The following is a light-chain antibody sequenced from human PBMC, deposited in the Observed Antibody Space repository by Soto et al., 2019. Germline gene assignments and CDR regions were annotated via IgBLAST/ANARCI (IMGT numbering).Light chain of an antibody. CDR3: QQYHSSPRT. J-gene: IGKJ1*01. CDR1: QSFGSGF. V-gene: IGKV3-20*01. Sequence: IALTQSPGTLSLSPGERATLSCRASQSFGSGFLAWYQQKPGQAPRLVIYGASSRATGIPDRFSGSGSGTDFTLTISRLEPEDFAVYYCQQYHSSPRTFGQGTKVDIK. CDR2: GAS.